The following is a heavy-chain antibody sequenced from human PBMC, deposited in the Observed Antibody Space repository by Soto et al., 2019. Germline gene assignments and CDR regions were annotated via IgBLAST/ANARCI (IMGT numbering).Heavy chain of an antibody. V-gene: IGHV1-18*04. Sequence: QVQVVQSGAEVKRPGASVKVSCKASGDTFTSNGISWVRQAPGQGLEWLAWISIDNGNTQYAQKVQGRVTMTTDTTTNTADMELRSLKSDDTALYYCARAPGSSSRPLVFDYWGQGTLVTVSA. CDR2: ISIDNGNT. J-gene: IGHJ4*02. CDR3: ARAPGSSSRPLVFDY. CDR1: GDTFTSNG. D-gene: IGHD6-6*01.